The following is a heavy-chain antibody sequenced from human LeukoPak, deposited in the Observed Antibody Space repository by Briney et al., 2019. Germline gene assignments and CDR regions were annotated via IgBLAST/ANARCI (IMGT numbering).Heavy chain of an antibody. V-gene: IGHV4-4*07. Sequence: PSETLSLTCTVSGGSMSSYYWSWIRQPAGKGLEWIGRIYTSGSTNYNPSLKSRVTISVDTSKNQFSLKLSSVTAADTAVYCCARESIFGVVTKVFDYWGQGTLVTVSS. J-gene: IGHJ4*02. CDR3: ARESIFGVVTKVFDY. CDR2: IYTSGST. CDR1: GGSMSSYY. D-gene: IGHD3-3*01.